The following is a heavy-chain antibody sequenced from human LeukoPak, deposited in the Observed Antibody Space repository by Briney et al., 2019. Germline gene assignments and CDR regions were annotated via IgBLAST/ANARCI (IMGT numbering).Heavy chain of an antibody. J-gene: IGHJ6*02. CDR2: ISYDGSNK. Sequence: GSLRLSCAASGFTFSSYAMHWVRQAPGKGLEWVAVISYDGSNKYYADSVKGRFTISRDNSKNTLYLQMNSLRAEDTAVYYCARESSPFYYYYYGMDVWGQGTTVTVSS. CDR1: GFTFSSYA. CDR3: ARESSPFYYYYYGMDV. V-gene: IGHV3-30-3*01.